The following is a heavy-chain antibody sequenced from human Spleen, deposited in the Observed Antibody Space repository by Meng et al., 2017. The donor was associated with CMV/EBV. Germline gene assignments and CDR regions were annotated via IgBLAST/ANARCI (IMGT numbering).Heavy chain of an antibody. Sequence: GESLKISCAASGFTISSYAMSWVRQAPGKGLEWVSAISGSGGSTYYADSVKGRFTISRDNSKNTLYLQMNSLRAEDTAVYYCAKDKSSGSYSDYWGQGTLVTVSS. CDR2: ISGSGGST. CDR1: GFTISSYA. V-gene: IGHV3-23*01. J-gene: IGHJ4*02. D-gene: IGHD1-26*01. CDR3: AKDKSSGSYSDY.